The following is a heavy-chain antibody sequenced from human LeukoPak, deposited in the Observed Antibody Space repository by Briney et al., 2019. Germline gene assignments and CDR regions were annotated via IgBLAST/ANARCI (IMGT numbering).Heavy chain of an antibody. CDR3: AKSGYRSSWFRDDAFDI. CDR1: GFTFDNYA. Sequence: GGSLRLSCAASGFTFDNYAMHWVRQAPGKGLEWVSGISWNSGSIGYADSVKGRFTISRDNSKNSLYPQMNSLRAEDTALYYCAKSGYRSSWFRDDAFDIWGQGTMVTVSS. CDR2: ISWNSGSI. D-gene: IGHD6-13*01. J-gene: IGHJ3*02. V-gene: IGHV3-9*01.